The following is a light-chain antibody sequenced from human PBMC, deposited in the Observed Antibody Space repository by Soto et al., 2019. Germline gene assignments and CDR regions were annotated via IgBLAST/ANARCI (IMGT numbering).Light chain of an antibody. CDR3: SSYTSSSTPYV. CDR1: SSDVGGYNY. Sequence: QSALTQPASVSGSPGQSITISCTGTSSDVGGYNYVSWYQQHPGKAPKLMIYDVSNRPSGVSNRFSGSKSGNTASLTISGLQPEDEDDYYCSSYTSSSTPYVFGPGTKVSVL. V-gene: IGLV2-14*01. J-gene: IGLJ1*01. CDR2: DVS.